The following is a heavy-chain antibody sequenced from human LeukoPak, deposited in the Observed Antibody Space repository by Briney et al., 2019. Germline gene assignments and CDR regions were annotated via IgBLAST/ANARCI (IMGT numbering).Heavy chain of an antibody. D-gene: IGHD3-9*01. CDR1: GFTFSSYA. CDR2: ISYDGSNK. CDR3: ARVHGPYYDILTGHFDY. V-gene: IGHV3-30*04. J-gene: IGHJ4*02. Sequence: GGSLRLSCAASGFTFSSYAMHWVRQAPGKGLEWVAVISYDGSNKYYADSVKGRFTISSDNSKNTLYLQMNSLRAEDTAVYYCARVHGPYYDILTGHFDYWGQGTLVTVSS.